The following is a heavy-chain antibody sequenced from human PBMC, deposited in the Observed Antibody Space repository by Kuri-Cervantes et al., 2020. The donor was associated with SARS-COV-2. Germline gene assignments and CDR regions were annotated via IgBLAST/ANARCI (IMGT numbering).Heavy chain of an antibody. CDR2: IYYSGST. CDR3: ARAGEWLFGDAFDI. Sequence: SETLSLTCTVSGGSVSSGTYYWGWIRQPPGKGLEWIGSIYYSGSTYYNPSLKSRVTISVDTSKNQFSLKLSSVTAADTAVYYCARAGEWLFGDAFDIWGQGTMVTASS. CDR1: GGSVSSGTYY. D-gene: IGHD3-3*01. J-gene: IGHJ3*02. V-gene: IGHV4-39*07.